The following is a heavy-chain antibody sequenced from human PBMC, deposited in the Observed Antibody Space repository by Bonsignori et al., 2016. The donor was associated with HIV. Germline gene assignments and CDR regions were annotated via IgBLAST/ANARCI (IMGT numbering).Heavy chain of an antibody. Sequence: GGSLRLSCAASGFTFSSYAMHWVRQAPGKGLEWVAVISYDGSNKYYADSVKGRFTISRDNSKNTLYLQMNSLRAEDTAVYYCARDSELMTDGYYFDYWGPGNPGHRLL. V-gene: IGHV3-30-3*01. J-gene: IGHJ4*02. CDR3: ARDSELMTDGYYFDY. CDR1: GFTFSSYA. CDR2: ISYDGSNK. D-gene: IGHD2-21*02.